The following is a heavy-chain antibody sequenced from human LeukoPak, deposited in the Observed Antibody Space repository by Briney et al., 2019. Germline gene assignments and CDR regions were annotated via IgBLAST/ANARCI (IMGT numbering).Heavy chain of an antibody. J-gene: IGHJ4*02. D-gene: IGHD6-13*01. Sequence: GGSLRLSCAASGLSFSSSAMSWVRQAPGKGLEWVSAISGSGGSTYYADSVKGRFTISRDNAKNTLYLQMNSLGAEDTAVYYCTTVLSSTRYNLCDYWGQGTLVTVSS. V-gene: IGHV3-23*01. CDR1: GLSFSSSA. CDR2: ISGSGGST. CDR3: TTVLSSTRYNLCDY.